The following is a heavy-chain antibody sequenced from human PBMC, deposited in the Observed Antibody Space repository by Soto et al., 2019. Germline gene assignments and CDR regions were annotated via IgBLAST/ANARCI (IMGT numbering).Heavy chain of an antibody. D-gene: IGHD2-2*01. CDR1: GGTFSSYA. CDR2: IIPIFGTA. J-gene: IGHJ2*01. CDR3: AREPGTREYQLLPAEDWYFEL. V-gene: IGHV1-69*01. Sequence: QVQLVQSGAEVKKPGSSVKVSCKASGGTFSSYAISWVRQAPGQGLEWMGGIIPIFGTANYAQKFQGRVTITADESKSTAYMELSRRRSEDTAVYYCAREPGTREYQLLPAEDWYFELWGRGTLVTVSS.